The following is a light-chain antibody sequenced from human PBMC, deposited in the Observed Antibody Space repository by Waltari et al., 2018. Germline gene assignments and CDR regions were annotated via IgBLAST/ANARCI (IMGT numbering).Light chain of an antibody. CDR1: QSVSTK. Sequence: EIVMTQSPATLSVSPGGTATLSCRASQSVSTKLAWYRHQPGPAPSLRLYAASTRATGVPAKFRGSGSGTEFTLIISSLQSEDSAVYDCQQYSEWPPMDSFGQGTILEIK. CDR3: QQYSEWPPMDS. V-gene: IGKV3-15*01. CDR2: AAS. J-gene: IGKJ2*03.